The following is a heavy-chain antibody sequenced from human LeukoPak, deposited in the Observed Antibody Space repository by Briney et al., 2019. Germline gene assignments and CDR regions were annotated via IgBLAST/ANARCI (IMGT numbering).Heavy chain of an antibody. J-gene: IGHJ6*03. Sequence: GGSLRLSCAASGFTFSTYAMSWVRQAPGKGLEWVSAISASGGSTYYADSVAGRFTISRDNSKNTLYLQMNSLRAEDTAVYYCARGRSYVGSYYYYYYYMDVWGKGTTVTVSS. D-gene: IGHD1-26*01. CDR2: ISASGGST. CDR3: ARGRSYVGSYYYYYYYMDV. CDR1: GFTFSTYA. V-gene: IGHV3-23*01.